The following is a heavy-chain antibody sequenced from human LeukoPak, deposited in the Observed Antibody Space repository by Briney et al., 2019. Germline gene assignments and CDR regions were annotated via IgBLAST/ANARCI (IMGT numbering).Heavy chain of an antibody. J-gene: IGHJ4*02. Sequence: GGSLRLSCAASGFIFGNHAMSWVRQAPGKGLEWVSTISGSGGSTYYADSVKGRCTISRDNSKGTLYLQVNSLRADDTAVYYCAKEGGYCSSSSRSDYFDYWGQGSLVTVSS. CDR1: GFIFGNHA. CDR2: ISGSGGST. CDR3: AKEGGYCSSSSRSDYFDY. D-gene: IGHD2-2*01. V-gene: IGHV3-23*01.